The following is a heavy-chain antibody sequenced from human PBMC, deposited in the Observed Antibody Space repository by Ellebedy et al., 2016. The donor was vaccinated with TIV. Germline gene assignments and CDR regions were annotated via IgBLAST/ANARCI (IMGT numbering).Heavy chain of an antibody. CDR2: IRTKPYGGTT. CDR3: TRDEN. Sequence: GGSLRLSCVASGFIFSGYSMQWVRQTPGKGLEWVGFIRTKPYGGTTEHAASVKGRFTISRDDSKSIAYLQMNSLKTEDTAVYYCTRDENWGQGTLVTVSS. V-gene: IGHV3-49*04. J-gene: IGHJ4*01. CDR1: GFIFSGYS.